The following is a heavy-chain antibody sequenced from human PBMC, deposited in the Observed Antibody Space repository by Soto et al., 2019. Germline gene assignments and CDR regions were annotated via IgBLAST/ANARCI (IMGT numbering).Heavy chain of an antibody. CDR3: ASGRLIYYYDRSAYYYDVDI. CDR1: GGTFSNYG. D-gene: IGHD3-22*01. CDR2: IIPTFGST. Sequence: VASVKVSCKASGGTFSNYGISWVRQAPGQGLEWMGGIIPTFGSTKYAQKFQGRVTITADESTSTAYMELSSLRSEDTAVYYCASGRLIYYYDRSAYYYDVDIWGQGTMVTVSS. V-gene: IGHV1-69*13. J-gene: IGHJ3*02.